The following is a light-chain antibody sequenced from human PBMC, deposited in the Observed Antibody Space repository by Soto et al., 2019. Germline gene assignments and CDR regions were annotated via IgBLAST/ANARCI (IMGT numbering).Light chain of an antibody. V-gene: IGLV2-14*01. Sequence: QSALTQPASVSGSPGQSITISCTGTSDNYASWYQQHPGKVPKLMIYGVTNRPSGVSDRFSGSKSGNTASLTISGLQTEDEADYYCSSYTNSRTLLFGAGTKLTV. CDR2: GVT. CDR3: SSYTNSRTLL. CDR1: SDNY. J-gene: IGLJ1*01.